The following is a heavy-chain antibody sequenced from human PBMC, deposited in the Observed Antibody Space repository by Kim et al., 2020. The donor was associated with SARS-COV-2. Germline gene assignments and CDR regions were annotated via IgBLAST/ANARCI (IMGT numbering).Heavy chain of an antibody. D-gene: IGHD6-13*01. J-gene: IGHJ6*02. CDR1: GYTFTGYY. CDR3: ARDSVAAAAGPIYYYYGMDV. V-gene: IGHV1-2*02. CDR2: INPNSGGT. Sequence: ASVKVSCKASGYTFTGYYMHWVRQAPGQGLEWMGWINPNSGGTNYAQKFQGRVTMTRDTSISTAYMELSRLRSDDTAVYYCARDSVAAAAGPIYYYYGMDVWGQGTTVTVSS.